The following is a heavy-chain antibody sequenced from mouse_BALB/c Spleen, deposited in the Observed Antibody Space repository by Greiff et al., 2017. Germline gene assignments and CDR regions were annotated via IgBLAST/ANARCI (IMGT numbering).Heavy chain of an antibody. Sequence: VQLQQSGAELVKPGASVKLSCTASGFNFKDTYMHWVKQRPEQGLEWIGRIDPANGNTKYDPKFQGKATITTDTSYNTSYLQLSSLTSEDTAVYYCARNQNPFDYWGQGTLVTVSA. CDR1: GFNFKDTY. CDR3: ARNQNPFDY. V-gene: IGHV14-3*02. J-gene: IGHJ3*01. CDR2: IDPANGNT.